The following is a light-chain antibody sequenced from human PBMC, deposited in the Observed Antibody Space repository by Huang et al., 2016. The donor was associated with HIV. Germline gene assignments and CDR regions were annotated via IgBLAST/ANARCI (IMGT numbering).Light chain of an antibody. CDR3: QQANSFPELS. V-gene: IGKV1-12*01. CDR1: QGISNW. J-gene: IGKJ4*01. Sequence: DIQMTQSPSSVSASVGDRVTITCRASQGISNWLAWYQQKPGKAPTLLIYAASNLQTGAPSIFSGSGSGAFFTLTISSLQPEDSAIYYCQQANSFPELSFGGGTRVEI. CDR2: AAS.